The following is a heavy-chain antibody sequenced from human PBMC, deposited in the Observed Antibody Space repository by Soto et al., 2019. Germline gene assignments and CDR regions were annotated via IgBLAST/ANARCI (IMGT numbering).Heavy chain of an antibody. Sequence: ASVKVSCKASGYTITSYGISWVRQAPGQGLEWMGWISAYNGNTNYAQKLQGRVTMTTDTSTSTAYMELRSLRSDDTAVYYCARWKYGNCYDSSWGHLFDLWGQGTLVTVSS. V-gene: IGHV1-18*01. CDR3: ARWKYGNCYDSSWGHLFDL. CDR1: GYTITSYG. CDR2: ISAYNGNT. D-gene: IGHD3-22*01. J-gene: IGHJ5*02.